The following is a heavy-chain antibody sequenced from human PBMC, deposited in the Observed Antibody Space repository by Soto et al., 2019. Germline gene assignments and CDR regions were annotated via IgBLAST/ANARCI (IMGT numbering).Heavy chain of an antibody. CDR3: AREIMPLTNDWYFDL. J-gene: IGHJ2*01. D-gene: IGHD2-8*01. CDR2: IYDSGST. Sequence: SETLSLTCTVSGGSISSSSYYWGWIRQPPGEGLEWIGRIYDSGSTYYNPSLKSRLTISVDTSKNQFSLRLSSVTAADTAVYYCAREIMPLTNDWYFDLWGRGTLVTVSS. CDR1: GGSISSSSYY. V-gene: IGHV4-39*02.